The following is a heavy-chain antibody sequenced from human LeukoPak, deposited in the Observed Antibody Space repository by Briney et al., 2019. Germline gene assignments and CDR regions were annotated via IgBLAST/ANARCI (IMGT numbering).Heavy chain of an antibody. Sequence: PGGSLRLSCAASGFTFSSYSMNWVRQAPGKGLEWVSSISSSSSYIYYADSVKGRFTISRDNAKNSLYLQMNSLRAEDTAVYYCAIDPYYDTLTGYYTDGYWGQGTLVTVSS. CDR3: AIDPYYDTLTGYYTDGY. CDR2: ISSSSSYI. V-gene: IGHV3-21*01. J-gene: IGHJ4*02. CDR1: GFTFSSYS. D-gene: IGHD3-9*01.